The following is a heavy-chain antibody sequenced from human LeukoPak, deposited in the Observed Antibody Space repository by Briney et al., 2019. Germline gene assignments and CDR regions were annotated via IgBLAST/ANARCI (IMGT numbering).Heavy chain of an antibody. V-gene: IGHV3-74*01. CDR1: GFTFSSYW. J-gene: IGHJ3*02. CDR3: ERVGGHLWFPDGFDI. CDR2: INSDGSST. Sequence: GGSLRLSCAASGFTFSSYWMHWVRQAPGKGLVWVSHINSDGSSTSYADSVKGRFTISRDNAKNTLYLQMSSLRAEDTAVYYCERVGGHLWFPDGFDIWGQGTMATVSS. D-gene: IGHD3-10*01.